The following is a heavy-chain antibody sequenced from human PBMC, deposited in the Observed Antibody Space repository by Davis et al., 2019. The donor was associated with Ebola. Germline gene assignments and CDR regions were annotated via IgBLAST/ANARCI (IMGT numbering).Heavy chain of an antibody. D-gene: IGHD2-2*01. CDR1: GYTFTSYY. CDR3: ASTVVPSRGYYYGMDV. V-gene: IGHV1-69*02. J-gene: IGHJ6*02. Sequence: SVKVSCKASGYTFTSYYMHWVRQAPGQGLEWMGRIIPILGIANYAQKFQGRVTITADKSTSTAYMELSSLRSEDTAVYYCASTVVPSRGYYYGMDVWGQGTTVTVSS. CDR2: IIPILGIA.